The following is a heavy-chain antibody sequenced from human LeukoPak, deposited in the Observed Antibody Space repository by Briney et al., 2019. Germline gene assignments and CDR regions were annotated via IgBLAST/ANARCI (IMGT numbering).Heavy chain of an antibody. CDR2: IYHSGST. CDR1: GGSISSYS. D-gene: IGHD6-19*01. Sequence: PSETLSLTCTVSGGSISSYSWSWIRQPPGKGLEWIGYIYHSGSTYYNPSLKSRVTISVDRSKNQFSLKLSSVTAADTAVYYCARGIAVAGTPYYGMDVWGQGTTVTVSS. CDR3: ARGIAVAGTPYYGMDV. V-gene: IGHV4-30-2*01. J-gene: IGHJ6*02.